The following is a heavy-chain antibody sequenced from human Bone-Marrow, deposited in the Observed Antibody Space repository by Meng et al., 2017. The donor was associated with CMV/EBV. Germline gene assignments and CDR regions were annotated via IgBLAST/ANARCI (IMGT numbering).Heavy chain of an antibody. V-gene: IGHV1-18*01. CDR2: ISAYNGNT. J-gene: IGHJ4*02. D-gene: IGHD2-2*01. CDR3: ARGPDSYCSSTSCPWADLDY. CDR1: GYTFTSYG. Sequence: ASVKVSCKASGYTFTSYGISWVRQAPGQGLEWMGWISAYNGNTNYAQKLQGRVTMTTDTSTSTAYMELRSLRSDDTAVYYCARGPDSYCSSTSCPWADLDYWGQGTLVTVSS.